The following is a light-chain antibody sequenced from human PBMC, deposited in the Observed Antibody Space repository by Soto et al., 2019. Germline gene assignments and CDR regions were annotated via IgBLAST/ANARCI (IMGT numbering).Light chain of an antibody. CDR1: QSVSNY. J-gene: IGKJ4*01. CDR2: DAS. V-gene: IGKV3-11*01. Sequence: IVLTQSPATLSLSPGEGATLSCRASQSVSNYLAWYQQKPGQAPRLLLYDASNRATGIPDRFSGSGSGTDFTLTISWLEPEDFAVYYCQQGSNWPRTFVGGTKVEI. CDR3: QQGSNWPRT.